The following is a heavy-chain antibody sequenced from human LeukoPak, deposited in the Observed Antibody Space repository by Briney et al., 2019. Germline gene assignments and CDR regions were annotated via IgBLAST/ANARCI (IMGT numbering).Heavy chain of an antibody. D-gene: IGHD6-19*01. Sequence: TSETLSLTCAVYGGSFSGYYWSWIRQPPGKGLEWIGEINHSGSTNYNPSLKSRVTISVDTSKNQFSLKLSSVTAADTAVYYCARMSGWGYYFDYWGQGTLVTVSS. CDR3: ARMSGWGYYFDY. V-gene: IGHV4-34*01. J-gene: IGHJ4*02. CDR1: GGSFSGYY. CDR2: INHSGST.